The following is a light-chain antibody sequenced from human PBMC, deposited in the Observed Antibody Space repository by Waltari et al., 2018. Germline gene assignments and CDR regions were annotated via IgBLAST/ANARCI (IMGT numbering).Light chain of an antibody. CDR2: WAS. CDR1: RNLLYSPNNKDF. J-gene: IGKJ2*01. Sequence: DIVMNQSSDSLVVSLGERATINCKSSRNLLYSPNNKDFLAWYQQKPGQPPKLLIYWASTRESGVPDRFTGSGSGTDFSLTISSLQAEDVAVYYCQQYYDTPYTFGQGTKLEIK. CDR3: QQYYDTPYT. V-gene: IGKV4-1*01.